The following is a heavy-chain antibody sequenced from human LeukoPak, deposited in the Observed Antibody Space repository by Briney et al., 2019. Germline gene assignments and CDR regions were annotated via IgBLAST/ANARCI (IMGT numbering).Heavy chain of an antibody. D-gene: IGHD1-1*01. CDR2: TYCRSKWYN. J-gene: IGHJ3*02. V-gene: IGHV6-1*01. Sequence: SHTLSLTCAISGDSVSRNSGSWNWIRQSPARGLEWLGWTYCRSKWYNDYAVSANSRITNTPGTYKNQFSMQLNSLTPEDTAVYYCASQDDPPATAFDIWGQGTMVTVSS. CDR1: GDSVSRNSGS. CDR3: ASQDDPPATAFDI.